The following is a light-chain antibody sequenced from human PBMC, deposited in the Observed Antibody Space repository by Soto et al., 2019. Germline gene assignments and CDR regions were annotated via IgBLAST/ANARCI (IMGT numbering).Light chain of an antibody. CDR1: QSVSSSY. V-gene: IGKV3-15*01. Sequence: EIVLTQSPGTLSLSPGERATLSCRASQSVSSSYLAWYQQKPGQAPRLLIYSATTRATGIPARFSGSGSGTDFTLTISSLHSKDFAIYYCQQYSNWPPLTFGGGTKVDIK. CDR3: QQYSNWPPLT. J-gene: IGKJ4*01. CDR2: SAT.